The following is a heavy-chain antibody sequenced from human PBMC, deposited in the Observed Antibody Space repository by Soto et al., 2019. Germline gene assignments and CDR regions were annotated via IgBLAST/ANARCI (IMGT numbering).Heavy chain of an antibody. J-gene: IGHJ4*02. Sequence: PGGSLRLSCGASGFTFSSYSMSWVRRAPGKGLEWVSYISSSSTTIYYAESVKGRFTISRDNAKNSLYLQMNSLRDEDTAVYYCARDRPVDYWGQGTPVTVSS. CDR2: ISSSSTTI. CDR1: GFTFSSYS. CDR3: ARDRPVDY. V-gene: IGHV3-48*02.